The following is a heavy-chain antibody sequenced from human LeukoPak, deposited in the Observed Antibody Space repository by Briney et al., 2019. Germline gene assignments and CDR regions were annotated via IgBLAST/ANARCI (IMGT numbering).Heavy chain of an antibody. Sequence: PGGSLRLSCAASGFTFSSHWMHWVRQAPGKGLVWVSRINSDGSSISYADSVKGRFTISRDNAKNTLYLQMNSLRAEDTAVYYCAREGPPAAGIDAFDIWGQGTMVTVSS. CDR2: INSDGSSI. V-gene: IGHV3-74*01. D-gene: IGHD6-13*01. J-gene: IGHJ3*02. CDR1: GFTFSSHW. CDR3: AREGPPAAGIDAFDI.